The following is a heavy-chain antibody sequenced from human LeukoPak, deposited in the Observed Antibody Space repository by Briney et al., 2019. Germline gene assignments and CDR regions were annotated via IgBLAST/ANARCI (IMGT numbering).Heavy chain of an antibody. CDR1: GGSINSDD. CDR2: IHHSGRS. J-gene: IGHJ4*02. V-gene: IGHV4-59*08. Sequence: PSEALSLTCAVSGGSINSDDWSWIRRPPGKGLEWIGHIHHSGRSNYNPSLVSRVTLSVDMSRNQFSLRLNSVTAADTAIYFCARNSPPHAYYFDFWGQGTLVTVSS. D-gene: IGHD2-2*01. CDR3: ARNSPPHAYYFDF.